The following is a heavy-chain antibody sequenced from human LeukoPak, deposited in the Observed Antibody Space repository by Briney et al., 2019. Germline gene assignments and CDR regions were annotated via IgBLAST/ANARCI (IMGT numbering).Heavy chain of an antibody. CDR3: FLRSSGYHTWDDY. Sequence: ASVKVSCKASGYTSTSYGISWVRQAPGQGLEWMGWISAYNGNTNYAQKLQGRVTMTTDTSTSTAYMELRSLRSDDTAVYYCFLRSSGYHTWDDYWGQGTLVTVSS. V-gene: IGHV1-18*01. J-gene: IGHJ4*02. CDR2: ISAYNGNT. D-gene: IGHD3-22*01. CDR1: GYTSTSYG.